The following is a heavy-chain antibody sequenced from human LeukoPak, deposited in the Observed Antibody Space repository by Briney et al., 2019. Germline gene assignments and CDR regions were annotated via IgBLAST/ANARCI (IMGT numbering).Heavy chain of an antibody. CDR1: GYTFTSYG. V-gene: IGHV1-18*01. Sequence: GASVKVSCKASGYTFTSYGIIWVRQAPGQGLEWLGWISAYNGNTNYAQKLQGRVTMTTDTSTSTAYMELRSLRSDDTAVYYCARDPYSGSYSGIEGFDYWGQGTLVTVSS. J-gene: IGHJ4*02. D-gene: IGHD1-26*01. CDR3: ARDPYSGSYSGIEGFDY. CDR2: ISAYNGNT.